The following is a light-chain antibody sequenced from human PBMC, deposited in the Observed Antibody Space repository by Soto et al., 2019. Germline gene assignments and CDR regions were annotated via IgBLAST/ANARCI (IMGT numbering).Light chain of an antibody. CDR1: SSDIGGYNY. Sequence: QSALTQPASVSGSPGQSITISCTGTSSDIGGYNYISWYQQLPGKAPKFIIYDVRNRPSGVSNRFSGSRSGNTASLTIAGLQAEDEADYYCSSSTSSSTVIFGGGTKLTVL. V-gene: IGLV2-14*01. CDR3: SSSTSSSTVI. CDR2: DVR. J-gene: IGLJ2*01.